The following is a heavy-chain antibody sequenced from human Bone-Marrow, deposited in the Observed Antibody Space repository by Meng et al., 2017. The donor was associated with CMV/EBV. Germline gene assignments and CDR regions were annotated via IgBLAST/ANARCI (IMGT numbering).Heavy chain of an antibody. Sequence: SGGPVSSGSYYWSWIRQPPGEGLEWIGEINHSGSTNYNPSLKSRVTISVDTSKNQFSLKLSSVTAADTAVYYCARGIAARRCWFDPWGQGTLVTVSS. D-gene: IGHD6-6*01. J-gene: IGHJ5*02. V-gene: IGHV4-39*07. CDR1: GGPVSSGSYY. CDR3: ARGIAARRCWFDP. CDR2: INHSGST.